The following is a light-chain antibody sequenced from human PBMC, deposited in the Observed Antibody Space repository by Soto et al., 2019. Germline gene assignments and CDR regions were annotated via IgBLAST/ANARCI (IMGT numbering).Light chain of an antibody. CDR1: RSNIGSYNY. Sequence: SGLTQLASGSRSPGQSITSSCSGTRSNIGSYNYVSWYQLHPGKAPKLMIYEVSNRPSGVSNRFSGSKSGDTASLTISGLQAEDEADYYCSSYTTRTTLYVFGTGTKVTVL. CDR2: EVS. V-gene: IGLV2-14*01. CDR3: SSYTTRTTLYV. J-gene: IGLJ1*01.